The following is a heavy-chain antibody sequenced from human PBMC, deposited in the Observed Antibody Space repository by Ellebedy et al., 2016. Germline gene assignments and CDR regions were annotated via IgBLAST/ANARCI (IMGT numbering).Heavy chain of an antibody. V-gene: IGHV1-18*01. CDR2: ISAYNGNT. D-gene: IGHD3-22*01. Sequence: ASVKASCKASGYTFTSYGISWVRQAPGQGLEWMGWISAYNGNTNYAQKLQGRVTMTTDTSTSTAYMELRSLRSDDTAVYYCARDRGGDYYDSSGSDYWGQGTLVTVSS. J-gene: IGHJ4*02. CDR1: GYTFTSYG. CDR3: ARDRGGDYYDSSGSDY.